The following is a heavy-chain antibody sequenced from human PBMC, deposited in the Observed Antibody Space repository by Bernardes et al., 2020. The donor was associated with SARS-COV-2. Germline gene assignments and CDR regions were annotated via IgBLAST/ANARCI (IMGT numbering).Heavy chain of an antibody. Sequence: GASLKISCKGSGYNFPTYWIDWVRQKPGKGLEWMGIIYPGDSDARYSPSFQGQVTISADRSVSTAYLQWNTLEASDTAMYYCARHRIDRSTVTAVDIWGQGTMVTVSS. CDR2: IYPGDSDA. J-gene: IGHJ3*02. CDR3: ARHRIDRSTVTAVDI. V-gene: IGHV5-51*01. D-gene: IGHD4-4*01. CDR1: GYNFPTYW.